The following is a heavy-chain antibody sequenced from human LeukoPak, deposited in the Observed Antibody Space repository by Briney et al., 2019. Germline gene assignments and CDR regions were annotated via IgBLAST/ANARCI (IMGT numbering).Heavy chain of an antibody. J-gene: IGHJ4*02. V-gene: IGHV3-23*01. Sequence: GGSLRLSCAASGFTFSSYAMSWVRQAPGKGLEWVSAISGSGGSTCYADSVKGRFTISRDNSKNTLYLQMNSLRAEDTAVYYCAKDFHRITIFGVVTLTLDYWGQGTLVTVSS. CDR2: ISGSGGST. D-gene: IGHD3-3*01. CDR1: GFTFSSYA. CDR3: AKDFHRITIFGVVTLTLDY.